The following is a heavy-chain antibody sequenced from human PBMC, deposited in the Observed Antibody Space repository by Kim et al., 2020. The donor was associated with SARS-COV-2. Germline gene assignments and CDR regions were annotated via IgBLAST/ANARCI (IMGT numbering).Heavy chain of an antibody. Sequence: GGSLRLSCAASGFTFSSYGMSWVRQAPGKGLEWVSGISGSGGSTYYADSVKGQFTISRDNSKNTLYLQMNSLRAEDTAVYYCAKSYGSGRYYGYFDLWGRGTLVTVPS. CDR1: GFTFSSYG. D-gene: IGHD3-10*01. J-gene: IGHJ2*01. V-gene: IGHV3-23*01. CDR3: AKSYGSGRYYGYFDL. CDR2: ISGSGGST.